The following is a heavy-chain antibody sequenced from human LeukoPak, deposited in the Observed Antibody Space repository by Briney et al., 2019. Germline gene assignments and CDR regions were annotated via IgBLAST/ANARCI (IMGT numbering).Heavy chain of an antibody. D-gene: IGHD1-26*01. J-gene: IGHJ6*03. CDR3: AGYGGSYPYYMDV. V-gene: IGHV3-21*01. CDR2: ISSSSSYI. CDR1: GFTFSSYS. Sequence: PGGSLRLSCAASGFTFSSYSMNWVRQARGKGLEWVSSISSSSSYIYYADSVRGRFTISRDNSKNTLYLQMNSLRAEDTAVYYCAGYGGSYPYYMDVWGKGTTVTISS.